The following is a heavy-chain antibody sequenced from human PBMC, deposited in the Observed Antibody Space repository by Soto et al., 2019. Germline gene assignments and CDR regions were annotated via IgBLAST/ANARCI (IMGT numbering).Heavy chain of an antibody. CDR1: GGSISPYY. D-gene: IGHD3-22*01. V-gene: IGHV4-59*08. Sequence: QVQLQESGPGLVKPSETLSLTCTVSGGSISPYYWSWIRQPPGKGLEWIGYIYYTGTTRYNPSLKSRVTTSVDTSKKQSSQKLSSVTAADTAVYYCARLGGYYQALDTWGQGTLVTVSS. CDR3: ARLGGYYQALDT. J-gene: IGHJ5*02. CDR2: IYYTGTT.